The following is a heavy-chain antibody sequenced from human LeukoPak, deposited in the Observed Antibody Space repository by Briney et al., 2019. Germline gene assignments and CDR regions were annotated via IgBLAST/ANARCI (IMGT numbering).Heavy chain of an antibody. J-gene: IGHJ6*02. CDR1: GYTFTSYG. Sequence: ASVKVSCKASGYTFTSYGISWVRQAPGQGLEWMGWISAYNGNTNYAQKLQGRVTMTTDTSTSTAYMELRSLRSDDTAVYYCARDFSANYDILTVYYGGEAGGRAYYYYYGMDVWGQGTTVTVSS. CDR3: ARDFSANYDILTVYYGGEAGGRAYYYYYGMDV. V-gene: IGHV1-18*01. CDR2: ISAYNGNT. D-gene: IGHD3-9*01.